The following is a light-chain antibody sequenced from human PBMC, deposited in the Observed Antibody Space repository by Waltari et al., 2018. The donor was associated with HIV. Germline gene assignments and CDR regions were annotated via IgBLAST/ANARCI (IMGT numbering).Light chain of an antibody. V-gene: IGLV3-25*03. J-gene: IGLJ3*02. CDR1: VLPNQY. Sequence: SYELTQPPSVSVSPGQTARITCSGDVLPNQYAYWYQQKPGQAPILMIYKDSERPSGIPERFSGSSSGTTVTLTISGVQAEDEADYYCQSADSSGTYWVFGGGTKLTVL. CDR2: KDS. CDR3: QSADSSGTYWV.